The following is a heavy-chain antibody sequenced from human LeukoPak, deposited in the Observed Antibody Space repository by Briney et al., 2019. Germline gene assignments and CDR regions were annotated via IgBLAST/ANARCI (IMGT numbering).Heavy chain of an antibody. Sequence: SETLSLTCTVSGGSISSYYWSWIRQPPGKGLEWIGYIYYSGSTNYNPSLKSRVTISVDTSKNQFSLKLTSVTAADTAVYYCARLGSFRGVSWDEYWGQGTLVTVSS. CDR1: GGSISSYY. V-gene: IGHV4-59*08. D-gene: IGHD3-10*01. J-gene: IGHJ4*02. CDR2: IYYSGST. CDR3: ARLGSFRGVSWDEY.